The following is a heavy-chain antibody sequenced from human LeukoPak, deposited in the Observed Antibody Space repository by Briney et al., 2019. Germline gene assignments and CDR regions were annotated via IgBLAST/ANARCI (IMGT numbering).Heavy chain of an antibody. CDR3: AIEQWELKY. CDR2: ISGSGGTT. V-gene: IGHV3-23*01. CDR1: GFTFYNSG. D-gene: IGHD1-26*01. J-gene: IGHJ4*02. Sequence: GXXLRLSXAASGFTFYNSGMGWVRQAPGKGLEWVSAISGSGGTTYYADSVKGRFTISREDSKKTLYLQMNSLRAEDTAVYYCAIEQWELKYWGQGTLVTVSS.